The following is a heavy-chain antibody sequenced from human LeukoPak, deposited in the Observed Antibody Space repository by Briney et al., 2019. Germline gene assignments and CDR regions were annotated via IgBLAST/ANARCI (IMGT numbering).Heavy chain of an antibody. CDR1: GYSFTIYW. D-gene: IGHD5-18*01. J-gene: IGHJ4*02. CDR3: ARQNKDTALDY. V-gene: IGHV5-51*01. Sequence: GESLKISCKGSGYSFTIYWIGWVRQMPGKGLEWMGITYPGDSDTRYSPSFQGQVTISADKSISTAYLQWSSLKASDTAMYYCARQNKDTALDYWGQGTLVTVSS. CDR2: TYPGDSDT.